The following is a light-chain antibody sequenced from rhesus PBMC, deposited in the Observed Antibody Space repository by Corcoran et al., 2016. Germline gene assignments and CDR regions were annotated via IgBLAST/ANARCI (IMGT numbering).Light chain of an antibody. V-gene: IGKV3-24*04. CDR3: QQYNNWNS. CDR2: DAS. J-gene: IGKJ2*01. Sequence: ETVVTQSPATLSLSPGERATLSCRASQSVGSNLAWYQQKPGQAPKLLIYDASSRATGTPDRFSGRGSGTEFTLTISSLEPEDVGVYYCQQYNNWNSFGQGTKVEIK. CDR1: QSVGSN.